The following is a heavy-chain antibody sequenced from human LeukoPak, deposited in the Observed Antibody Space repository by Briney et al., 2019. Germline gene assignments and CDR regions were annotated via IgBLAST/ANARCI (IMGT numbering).Heavy chain of an antibody. D-gene: IGHD5-12*01. Sequence: PGGSLRLSCAASGFTFSNAWMSWVRQAPGKGLEWVSGISWNSGSIGYADSVKGRFTISRDNAKNSLYLQMNSLRAEDTALYYCAKDRSKYSGYDEGGPFDYWGQGTLVTVSS. J-gene: IGHJ4*02. CDR3: AKDRSKYSGYDEGGPFDY. CDR1: GFTFSNAW. CDR2: ISWNSGSI. V-gene: IGHV3-9*01.